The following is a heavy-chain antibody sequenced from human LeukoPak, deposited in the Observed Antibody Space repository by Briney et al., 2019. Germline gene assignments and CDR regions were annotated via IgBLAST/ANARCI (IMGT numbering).Heavy chain of an antibody. D-gene: IGHD6-19*01. CDR1: GLTFSSHD. V-gene: IGHV3-13*01. Sequence: GGSLRLPCAASGLTFSSHDMHWVRQVTGKGLEWVSAIGTLADTFYSDSVKGRFTISRENAKNSLYLQMNSLRAGDTAVYYCATGRSRGWSYAFDIWGRGTMVTVS. J-gene: IGHJ3*02. CDR2: IGTLADT. CDR3: ATGRSRGWSYAFDI.